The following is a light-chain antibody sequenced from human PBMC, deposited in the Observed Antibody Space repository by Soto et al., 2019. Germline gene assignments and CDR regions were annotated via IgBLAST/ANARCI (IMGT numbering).Light chain of an antibody. J-gene: IGKJ4*01. CDR3: HQRGDWPT. CDR2: DTS. Sequence: EIVVTQSPAILSLSPGDRATLSCRTSQNVNYYLAWYQQKPGQAPRLLIYDTSNRATGIPARFTGSGFGTVFTLTITSLEPEDFAVYYCHQRGDWPTFGGGTKVEIK. V-gene: IGKV3-11*01. CDR1: QNVNYY.